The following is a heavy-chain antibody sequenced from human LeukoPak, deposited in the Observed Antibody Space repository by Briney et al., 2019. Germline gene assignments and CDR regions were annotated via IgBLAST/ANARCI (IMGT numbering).Heavy chain of an antibody. Sequence: SETLSLTCTVSGGSISSYYWSWIRQPPGKGLEWIGEINHSGSTNYNPSLKSRVTISVDTSKNQFSLKLSSVTAADTAVYYCARHADSGSGGTDYWGQGTLVTVSS. V-gene: IGHV4-34*01. CDR2: INHSGST. J-gene: IGHJ4*02. D-gene: IGHD1-26*01. CDR3: ARHADSGSGGTDY. CDR1: GGSISSYY.